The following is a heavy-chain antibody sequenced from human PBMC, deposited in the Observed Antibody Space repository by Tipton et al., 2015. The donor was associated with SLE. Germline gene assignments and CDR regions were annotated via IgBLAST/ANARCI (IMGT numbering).Heavy chain of an antibody. CDR2: ISYDGSHE. J-gene: IGHJ4*02. CDR1: GFTFSSYA. Sequence: SLRLSCVASGFTFSSYAMHWVRQAPGKGLEWVAIISYDGSHEYYADSVKGRFTISRDNSNNILYMKMNSLRAEDTAMYYCARDKTFNYYGSGSCINWGQGSLVTVSS. CDR3: ARDKTFNYYGSGSCIN. V-gene: IGHV3-30*04. D-gene: IGHD3-10*01.